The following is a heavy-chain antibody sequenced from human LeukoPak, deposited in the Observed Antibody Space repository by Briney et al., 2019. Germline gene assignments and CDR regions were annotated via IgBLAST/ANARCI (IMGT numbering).Heavy chain of an antibody. J-gene: IGHJ3*02. Sequence: GGSLRLSCAASGFTFSSYAMSWVRQAPGKGLEWVSAISGSGGSTYYADSVKGRFTISRDNSKNTLYLQMNGLRAEDTAVYYCAKGVSFGGRFDAFDIWGQGTMVTVSS. CDR1: GFTFSSYA. CDR2: ISGSGGST. CDR3: AKGVSFGGRFDAFDI. V-gene: IGHV3-23*01. D-gene: IGHD3-16*01.